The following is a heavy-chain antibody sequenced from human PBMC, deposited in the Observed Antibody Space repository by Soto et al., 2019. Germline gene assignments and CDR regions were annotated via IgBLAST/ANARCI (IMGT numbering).Heavy chain of an antibody. Sequence: ASVKVSCKASGYTFTGYYMHWVRQAPGQGLEWMGWINPNSGGTNYAQKFQGWVTMTRDTSISTAYMELSRLSSDDTAVYYCAREHSKYSSSWYYFDYWGQGTLVTVSS. J-gene: IGHJ4*02. CDR1: GYTFTGYY. V-gene: IGHV1-2*04. CDR3: AREHSKYSSSWYYFDY. CDR2: INPNSGGT. D-gene: IGHD6-13*01.